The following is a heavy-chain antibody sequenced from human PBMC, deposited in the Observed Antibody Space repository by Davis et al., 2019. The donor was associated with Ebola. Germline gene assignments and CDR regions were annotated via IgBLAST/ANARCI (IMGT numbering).Heavy chain of an antibody. CDR3: VGFYFGSGLKGDYFDY. CDR2: IIPIFGTA. D-gene: IGHD3-10*01. CDR1: GYTFSGNY. Sequence: ASVKVSCKASGYTFSGNYIQWVRQAPGQGLEWVGGIIPIFGTANYAQKFQGRATMTRDTSTRTVFMELSSLTSEDTAIYYCVGFYFGSGLKGDYFDYWGQGTLVAVSS. V-gene: IGHV1-46*01. J-gene: IGHJ4*02.